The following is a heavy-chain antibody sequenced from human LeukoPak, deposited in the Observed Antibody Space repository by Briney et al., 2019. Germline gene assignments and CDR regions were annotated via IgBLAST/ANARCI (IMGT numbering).Heavy chain of an antibody. D-gene: IGHD3-22*01. J-gene: IGHJ4*02. CDR3: VAMIVVGIFDY. Sequence: GGSLRLSCAASGFTFSSYAMHWVRQAPGKGLEWVAVISYDGSIKYYADSVKGRFTISRDNSKNTLYLQMNSLRAEDTAVYYCVAMIVVGIFDYWGQGTLVTVSS. CDR2: ISYDGSIK. CDR1: GFTFSSYA. V-gene: IGHV3-30-3*01.